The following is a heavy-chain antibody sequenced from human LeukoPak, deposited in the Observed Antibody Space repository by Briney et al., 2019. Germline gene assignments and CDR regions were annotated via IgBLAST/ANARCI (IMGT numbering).Heavy chain of an antibody. CDR2: ITRGGGT. J-gene: IGHJ4*02. CDR3: VRGITTPDC. D-gene: IGHD3-3*01. V-gene: IGHV3-23*01. Sequence: GGSLRLSCAASGFTFSSYAMTWVRQAPGKGLEWVSGITRGGGTYYADSVKGRFTIFRANSKNTLYLQMSSLKAEDTAVYSCVRGITTPDCWGQGTLVTVSS. CDR1: GFTFSSYA.